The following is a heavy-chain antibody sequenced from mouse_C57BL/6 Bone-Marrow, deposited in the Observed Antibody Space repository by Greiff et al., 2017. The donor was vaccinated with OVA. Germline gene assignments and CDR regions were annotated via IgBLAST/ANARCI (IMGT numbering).Heavy chain of an antibody. CDR3: VRHKDYGPAWFAY. V-gene: IGHV10-1*01. CDR1: GFSFNTYA. D-gene: IGHD1-1*02. J-gene: IGHJ3*01. Sequence: EVQVVESGGGLVQPKGSLKLSCAASGFSFNTYAMNWVRQAPGKGLEWVARIRSKSNNYATYYADSVKDRFTISRDDSESMLYLQMNNLKTEDTAMYYCVRHKDYGPAWFAYWGQGTLVTVSA. CDR2: IRSKSNNYAT.